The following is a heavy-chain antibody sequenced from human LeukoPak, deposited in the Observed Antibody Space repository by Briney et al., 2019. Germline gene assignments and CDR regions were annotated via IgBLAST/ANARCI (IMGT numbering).Heavy chain of an antibody. CDR1: GFTFSNYW. J-gene: IGHJ4*02. Sequence: GGSLRLSCAASGFTFSNYWMHWVRQDPGKGLVWVSFINPDGSTTNYADSVKGRFTISRDNSKNYLYLQMNSLRAEDTALYYCAKGTSSWHEFDSWGQGTLVTVSS. CDR2: INPDGSTT. D-gene: IGHD6-13*01. CDR3: AKGTSSWHEFDS. V-gene: IGHV3-74*01.